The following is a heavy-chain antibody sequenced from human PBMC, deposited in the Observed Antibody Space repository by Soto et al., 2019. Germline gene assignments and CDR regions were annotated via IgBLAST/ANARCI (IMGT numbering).Heavy chain of an antibody. CDR1: EFTSSNYL. Sequence: GGSLILSCASSEFTSSNYLMHWVRQSPGKVLVWVSRIKSDGISTIYAYSVKGHFTISRDNAKNTLDLQMHGLRAEDMAVYYCARSGRSGSFPLYYYAMDVWGHVSRLTISS. J-gene: IGHJ6*02. D-gene: IGHD3-10*01. V-gene: IGHV3-74*01. CDR3: ARSGRSGSFPLYYYAMDV. CDR2: IKSDGIST.